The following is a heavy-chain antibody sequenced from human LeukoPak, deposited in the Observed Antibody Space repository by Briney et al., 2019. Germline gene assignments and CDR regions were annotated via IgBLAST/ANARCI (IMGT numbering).Heavy chain of an antibody. D-gene: IGHD2-2*01. V-gene: IGHV3-23*01. CDR3: AKDRGAWGYCSSTSCYPDY. CDR1: GFTFSSYA. J-gene: IGHJ4*02. CDR2: ISGSGGST. Sequence: GGSLRLSCAASGFTFSSYAMSWVRQAPGKGLEWVSAISGSGGSTYYADSVKGRFTISRDNSKNTLYLQINSLRAEDTAVYYCAKDRGAWGYCSSTSCYPDYWGQGTLVTVSS.